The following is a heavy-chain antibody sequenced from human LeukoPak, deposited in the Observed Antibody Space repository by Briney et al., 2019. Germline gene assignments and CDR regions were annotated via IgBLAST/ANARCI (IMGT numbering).Heavy chain of an antibody. CDR1: GGSFSGYY. V-gene: IGHV4-34*01. D-gene: IGHD6-13*01. Sequence: ASETLSLTCAVYGGSFSGYYWSWIRQPPGKGLEWIGEINHSGSTNYNPSLKSRVTMSVDTSKNQFSLELSSVTAADTAVYYCARGRIAGWPWGQGTLVTVSS. J-gene: IGHJ5*02. CDR2: INHSGST. CDR3: ARGRIAGWP.